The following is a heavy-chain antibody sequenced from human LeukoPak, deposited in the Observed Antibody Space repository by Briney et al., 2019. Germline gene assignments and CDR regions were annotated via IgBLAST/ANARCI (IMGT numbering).Heavy chain of an antibody. D-gene: IGHD3-16*01. V-gene: IGHV1-18*01. CDR1: GYTFSNHG. Sequence: ASVTVSCKASGYTFSNHGITWVRQAPGQGLEWMGWISAFYANTHYAQNFQGRVTMTTDASTSTAYMEVRGLISDDTAVYYCARIVGSNHLYWYFDYWGQGALVTVSS. CDR3: ARIVGSNHLYWYFDY. CDR2: ISAFYANT. J-gene: IGHJ4*02.